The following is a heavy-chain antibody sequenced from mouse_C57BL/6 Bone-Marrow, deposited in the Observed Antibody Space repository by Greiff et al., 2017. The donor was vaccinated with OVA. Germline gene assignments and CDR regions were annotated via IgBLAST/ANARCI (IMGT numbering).Heavy chain of an antibody. CDR2: ISSGGSYT. CDR3: ARHRLPFDY. V-gene: IGHV5-6*02. D-gene: IGHD2-10*01. J-gene: IGHJ2*01. Sequence: DVKLQESGGDLVKPGGSLKLSCAASGFTFSSYGMSWVRQTPDKRLEWVATISSGGSYTYYPDSVKGRFTISRDNAKNTLYLQMSSLKSEDTAMYYCARHRLPFDYWGQGTTLTVSS. CDR1: GFTFSSYG.